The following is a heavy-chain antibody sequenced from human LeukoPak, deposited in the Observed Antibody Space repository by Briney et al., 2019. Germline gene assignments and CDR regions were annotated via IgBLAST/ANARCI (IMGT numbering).Heavy chain of an antibody. Sequence: RVSGPTLVSPTQTLTLTCTFSGFSLSTSGVGVGWIRQPPGKALEWLALIYWNDDKRYSPSLKSRLTITKDTSKNQVVLTMTNMDPVDTATYYCAHRRPYCSSTSCYIQYNWFDPWGQGTLVTVSS. D-gene: IGHD2-2*02. CDR1: GFSLSTSGVG. CDR3: AHRRPYCSSTSCYIQYNWFDP. V-gene: IGHV2-5*01. J-gene: IGHJ5*02. CDR2: IYWNDDK.